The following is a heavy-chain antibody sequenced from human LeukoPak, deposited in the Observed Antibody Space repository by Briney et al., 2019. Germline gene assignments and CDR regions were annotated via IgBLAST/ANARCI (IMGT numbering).Heavy chain of an antibody. D-gene: IGHD5/OR15-5a*01. CDR2: IKQDETEK. CDR3: AREDSSSTPTYY. Sequence: GGSLRLSCTASGFTFSNFWMGWVRQAPGKGLEWVANIKQDETEKFYLGSVKGRFTISRDNSKNTLYLQMNSLRAEDTAVYYCAREDSSSTPTYYWGQGTLVTVSS. J-gene: IGHJ4*02. CDR1: GFTFSNFW. V-gene: IGHV3-7*03.